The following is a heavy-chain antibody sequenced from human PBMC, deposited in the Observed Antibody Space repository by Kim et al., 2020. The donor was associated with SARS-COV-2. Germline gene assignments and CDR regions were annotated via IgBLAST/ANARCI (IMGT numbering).Heavy chain of an antibody. CDR3: ARDAGIAAAVNFDY. J-gene: IGHJ4*02. D-gene: IGHD6-13*01. V-gene: IGHV1-18*01. Sequence: AQTLQRRLTMTTDTATSTAYLELRSMRSDDTAVYYCARDAGIAAAVNFDYWGQGTLVTVSS.